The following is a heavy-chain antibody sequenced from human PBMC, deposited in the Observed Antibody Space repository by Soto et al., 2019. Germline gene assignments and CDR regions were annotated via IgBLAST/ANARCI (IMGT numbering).Heavy chain of an antibody. V-gene: IGHV3-21*01. J-gene: IGHJ4*02. Sequence: PGGSLRLSCAASGFTFSSYSMNWVRQAPGKGLEWVSSISSSSSYIYYADSVKGRFTISRGNAKNSLYLQMNSLRAEDTAVYYCARDREQLAKFDYWGQGTLVTVSS. CDR1: GFTFSSYS. D-gene: IGHD6-13*01. CDR3: ARDREQLAKFDY. CDR2: ISSSSSYI.